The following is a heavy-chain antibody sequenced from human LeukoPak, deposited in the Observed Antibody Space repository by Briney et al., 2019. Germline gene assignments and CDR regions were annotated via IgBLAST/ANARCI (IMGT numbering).Heavy chain of an antibody. D-gene: IGHD2-2*01. CDR2: ISSSSSYI. J-gene: IGHJ4*02. CDR3: ARDGGYCSSTSCLAEYDY. CDR1: GFTFSSYS. Sequence: GGSLRLSCAASGFTFSSYSMNWVRQAPGKGLEWVSSISSSSSYIYYADSVKGRFTISRDNAKNSLYLQMNSLRAEDTAVCYCARDGGYCSSTSCLAEYDYWGQGTLVTVSS. V-gene: IGHV3-21*01.